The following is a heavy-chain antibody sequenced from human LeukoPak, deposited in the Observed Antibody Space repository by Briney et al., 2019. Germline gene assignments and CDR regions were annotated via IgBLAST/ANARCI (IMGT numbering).Heavy chain of an antibody. CDR2: VNLQGST. CDR1: GGSITNTNY. Sequence: SETLSLTCGVSGGSITNTNYWTWVRQPPGKGLEWIGEVNLQGSTNYNPSLIGRVAISVDTSENHISLQLTPVTAADTAVYYCAREGGPYRPLDYSGQGTLVTVSS. J-gene: IGHJ4*02. V-gene: IGHV4-4*02. CDR3: AREGGPYRPLDY.